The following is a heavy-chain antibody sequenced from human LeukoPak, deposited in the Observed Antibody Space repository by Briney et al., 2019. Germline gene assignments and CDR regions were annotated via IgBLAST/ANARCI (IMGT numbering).Heavy chain of an antibody. CDR1: GYSFTSYA. CDR2: ISAYNGNT. V-gene: IGHV1-18*01. D-gene: IGHD3-10*01. CDR3: ARVRDYYGSGRNNWFDP. J-gene: IGHJ5*02. Sequence: GASVKVSCKASGYSFTSYAYNWVRQAPGQGLEWMGWISAYNGNTNYAQKLQGRVTMTTDTSTSTAYMELRSLRSDDTAVYYCARVRDYYGSGRNNWFDPWGQGTLVTVSS.